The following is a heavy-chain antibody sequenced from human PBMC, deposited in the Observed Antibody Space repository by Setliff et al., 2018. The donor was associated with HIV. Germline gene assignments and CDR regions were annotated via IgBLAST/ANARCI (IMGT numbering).Heavy chain of an antibody. CDR2: IYTSGST. J-gene: IGHJ2*01. Sequence: SETLSLTCTVSGGSISSGSHYWSWIRQPAGKGLEWIGRIYTSGSTDYNPPLKSRVTISVDTSKNQISLKLSSMTAADMAVYYCARRTRTVIRAVIARHFDLWGRGTLVTVSS. CDR1: GGSISSGSHY. D-gene: IGHD3-10*01. CDR3: ARRTRTVIRAVIARHFDL. V-gene: IGHV4-61*02.